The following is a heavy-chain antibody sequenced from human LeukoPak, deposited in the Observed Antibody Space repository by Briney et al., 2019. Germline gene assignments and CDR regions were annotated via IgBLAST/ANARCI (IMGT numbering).Heavy chain of an antibody. D-gene: IGHD2-21*01. J-gene: IGHJ4*02. CDR2: IGGSGGNT. Sequence: GGSLRLSCAASGFTFSNYAMSWVRQAPGKGLEWVSVIGGSGGNTYYADSVKGRFAIPRDNSKNTLYLQMNSLRAEDTAVYYCARAGPGCVNDCYSDCWGQGTLVTVSS. CDR1: GFTFSNYA. CDR3: ARAGPGCVNDCYSDC. V-gene: IGHV3-23*01.